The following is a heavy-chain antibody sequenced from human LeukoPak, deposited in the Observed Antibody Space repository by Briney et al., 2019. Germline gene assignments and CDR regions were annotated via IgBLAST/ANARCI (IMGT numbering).Heavy chain of an antibody. Sequence: SETLSLTCAVYGGSFSGYYWSWIRQPPGKGLEWIGEINHSGSTNYNPSLKSRVTISVDTSKNQFSLKLSSVTAADTAVYYRARGLGSDYYDSSGYSPFDYWGQGTLVTVSS. V-gene: IGHV4-34*01. CDR1: GGSFSGYY. J-gene: IGHJ4*02. CDR3: ARGLGSDYYDSSGYSPFDY. CDR2: INHSGST. D-gene: IGHD3-22*01.